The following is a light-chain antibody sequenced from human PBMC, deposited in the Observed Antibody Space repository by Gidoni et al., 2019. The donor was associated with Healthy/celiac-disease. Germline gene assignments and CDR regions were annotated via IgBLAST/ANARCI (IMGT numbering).Light chain of an antibody. J-gene: IGKJ4*01. CDR2: GAS. CDR1: PSVSSN. CDR3: QQYNNWPPLT. Sequence: EIVMTQPPATLSVSPGERATLSCRASPSVSSNLAWYQQKPGQAPRLRIYGASTRATGIPARFSGSGSGTEFTLTISSLQSEDFAVYYCQQYNNWPPLTFGGGTKVEIK. V-gene: IGKV3-15*01.